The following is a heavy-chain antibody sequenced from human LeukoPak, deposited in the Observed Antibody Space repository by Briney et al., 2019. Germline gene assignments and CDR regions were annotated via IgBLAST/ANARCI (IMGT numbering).Heavy chain of an antibody. CDR2: IIPIFGTA. J-gene: IGHJ5*02. D-gene: IGHD6-13*01. CDR3: ARIDSSLNWFDP. CDR1: GGTFSSYA. V-gene: IGHV1-69*01. Sequence: RASVKVSCKASGGTFSSYAISWVRQAPGQGLEWMGGIIPIFGTANYAQKFQGRVTITADESTSTAYMELSSLRSEDTAVYYCARIDSSLNWFDPWGQGTLVTVSS.